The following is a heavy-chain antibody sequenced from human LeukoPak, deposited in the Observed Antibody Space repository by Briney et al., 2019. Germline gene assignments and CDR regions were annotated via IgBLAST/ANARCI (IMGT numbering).Heavy chain of an antibody. CDR1: GFTFSSYW. CDR2: TNKEGSST. V-gene: IGHV3-74*01. Sequence: GGSLRLSCAASGFTFSSYWMHWVRQAPGKGLVWVSRTNKEGSSTTYADSVKGRFTISRDNAKNTLLLQMNSLKTEDTAVYYCAREMGSRSYVFDIWGQGTMVTVSS. D-gene: IGHD1-26*01. J-gene: IGHJ3*02. CDR3: AREMGSRSYVFDI.